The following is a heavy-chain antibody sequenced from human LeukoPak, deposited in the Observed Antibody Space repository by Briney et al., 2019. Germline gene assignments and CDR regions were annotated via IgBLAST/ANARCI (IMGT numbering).Heavy chain of an antibody. D-gene: IGHD2-15*01. V-gene: IGHV3-66*02. J-gene: IGHJ4*02. Sequence: GGSLRLSCAASGFTASSNYMSSGRQAPGEGLEWVAVIHSAGSTYYADPAKGRLTITRDNSKNTLYVKMNSLRVEDTAVYYCARERYCGGGSCPNSDSYFDYWGQGTLVTVSA. CDR2: IHSAGST. CDR3: ARERYCGGGSCPNSDSYFDY. CDR1: GFTASSNY.